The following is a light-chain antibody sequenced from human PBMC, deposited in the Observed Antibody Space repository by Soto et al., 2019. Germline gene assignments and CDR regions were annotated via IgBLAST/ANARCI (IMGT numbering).Light chain of an antibody. J-gene: IGKJ1*01. V-gene: IGKV3-11*01. Sequence: VLTQSPATLSLSPGYRATPSCQGSENVRTFVDWYQQKPGQAPRLLIHGASNRATGIPARFSGSGSGTDFTLTISNLEPEDFAVYYCQQHSHWPPWTFGQGTKVDIK. CDR2: GAS. CDR3: QQHSHWPPWT. CDR1: ENVRTF.